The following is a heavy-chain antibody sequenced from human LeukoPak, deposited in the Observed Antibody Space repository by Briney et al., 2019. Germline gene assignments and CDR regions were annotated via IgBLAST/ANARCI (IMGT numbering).Heavy chain of an antibody. V-gene: IGHV1-8*01. J-gene: IGHJ4*02. CDR2: MNPNSGNT. CDR1: GYTFTCDD. CDR3: ARGRSIDY. Sequence: VASVKVSCKASGYTFTCDDINWVRQATGQGLEWMGWMNPNSGNTGYALKFQGRVTMTRNTSISTAYMELSSLRSEDTAVYYCARGRSIDYWGQGTLVTVSS.